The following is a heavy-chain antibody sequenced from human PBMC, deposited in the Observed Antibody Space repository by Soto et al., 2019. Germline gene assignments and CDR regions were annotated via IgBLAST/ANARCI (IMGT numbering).Heavy chain of an antibody. CDR1: GYSFTSYW. Sequence: GESLNISCKGFGYSFTSYWIGWVRQMPGKGLESMGIIYPGDSDTRYSPSFQGQVTISADKSISTAYLQWSSLKASDTAMYYCARTAAAGKYYYVKAVSGQGTTVTVSS. CDR2: IYPGDSDT. CDR3: ARTAAAGKYYYVKAV. V-gene: IGHV5-51*01. D-gene: IGHD6-13*01. J-gene: IGHJ6*02.